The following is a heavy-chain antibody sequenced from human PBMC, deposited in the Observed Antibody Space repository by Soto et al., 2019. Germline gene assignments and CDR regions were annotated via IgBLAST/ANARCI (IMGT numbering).Heavy chain of an antibody. CDR3: ARSVAGAPLRFDP. J-gene: IGHJ5*02. CDR1: GGSISSGDYY. D-gene: IGHD6-19*01. V-gene: IGHV4-30-4*01. Sequence: SETLSLTCTVSGGSISSGDYYWSWIRQPPGKGLEWIGYIYYSGSTYYNPSLKSRVTISVDTSKNQFSLKLSSVTAADTAVYYCARSVAGAPLRFDPWGQGTLVTVSS. CDR2: IYYSGST.